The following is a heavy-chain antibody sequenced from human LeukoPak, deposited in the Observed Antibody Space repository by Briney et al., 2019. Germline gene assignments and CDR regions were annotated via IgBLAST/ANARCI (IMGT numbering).Heavy chain of an antibody. V-gene: IGHV1-46*01. CDR1: GYTFTSYY. CDR3: ARGWELLHVGY. CDR2: INPSGGST. D-gene: IGHD1-26*01. J-gene: IGHJ4*02. Sequence: ASVKVSCKASGYTFTSYYIHWVRQAPGQGLEWMGIINPSGGSTNYAQKFQGRVTMTRDTSTSTVYMELSSLRSDDTAVYYCARGWELLHVGYWGQGTLVTVSS.